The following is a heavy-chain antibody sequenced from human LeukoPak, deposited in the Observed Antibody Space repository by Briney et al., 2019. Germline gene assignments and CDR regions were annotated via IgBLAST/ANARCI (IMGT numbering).Heavy chain of an antibody. V-gene: IGHV1-69*05. J-gene: IGHJ4*02. CDR2: IIPIFGTA. D-gene: IGHD3-22*01. CDR3: ARGRTPYYYDSSGYFDY. Sequence: GASVKVSCKASGGTFSSYSISWVRQAPGQGLEWMGRIIPIFGTANYAQKFQGRVTITTDESTSTAYMELSSLRSEDTAVYYCARGRTPYYYDSSGYFDYWGQGTLVTVSS. CDR1: GGTFSSYS.